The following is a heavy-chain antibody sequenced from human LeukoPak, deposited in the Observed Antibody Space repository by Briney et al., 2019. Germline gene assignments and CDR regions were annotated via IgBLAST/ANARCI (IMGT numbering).Heavy chain of an antibody. CDR3: ARGVGCGACYSMGDSCYYYMDV. CDR2: INPNSGNT. J-gene: IGHJ6*03. V-gene: IGHV1-8*02. CDR1: GYTFTSYA. D-gene: IGHD2-21*02. Sequence: ASVKVSCKASGYTFTSYAMNWVRQAPGQGLEWMGWINPNSGNTGYAQKFQGRVTMTRNTSISTAYMELSSLRSEDTAVYYCARGVGCGACYSMGDSCYYYMDVWGKGTTVTISS.